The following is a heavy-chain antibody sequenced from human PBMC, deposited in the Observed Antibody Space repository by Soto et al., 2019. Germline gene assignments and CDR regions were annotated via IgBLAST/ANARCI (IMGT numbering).Heavy chain of an antibody. J-gene: IGHJ5*02. CDR1: GGSVSSSRYD. V-gene: IGHV4-39*01. CDR3: ALSNVLRYFENWFDP. D-gene: IGHD3-9*01. CDR2: IYYSGST. Sequence: SETLSLTCTVSGGSVSSSRYDWGWIRQPPGKGLEWIGSIYYSGSTYYNPSLKSRVTISVDTSKNQFSLKLSSVTAADTAVYYCALSNVLRYFENWFDPWGQGTLVTVSS.